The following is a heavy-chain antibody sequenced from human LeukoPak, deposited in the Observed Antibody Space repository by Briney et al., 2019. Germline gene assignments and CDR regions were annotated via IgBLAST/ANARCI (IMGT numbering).Heavy chain of an antibody. V-gene: IGHV5-51*01. CDR1: GYSFTSYW. CDR2: IYPGDSDT. D-gene: IGHD3-3*01. J-gene: IGHJ4*02. Sequence: GESLKISCKGSGYSFTSYWIGWVRQMPGKGLEWMGIIYPGDSDTRYSPSFQVQVTISADKSISTAYLQWSSLKASDTAMYYCARVYYDFWSGYRYFDYWGQGTLVTVSS. CDR3: ARVYYDFWSGYRYFDY.